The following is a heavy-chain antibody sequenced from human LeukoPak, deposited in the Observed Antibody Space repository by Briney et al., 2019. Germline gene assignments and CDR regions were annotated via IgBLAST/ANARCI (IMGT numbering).Heavy chain of an antibody. CDR1: GYSFISYW. CDR3: ARTAGWYYYYMDV. D-gene: IGHD6-19*01. J-gene: IGHJ6*03. Sequence: GESLKISCKGSGYSFISYWVAWVRQMPGKGLEWMWIIYPGDSDTRYSPSFQGQVNISADKSINTSYLQWSSLKASDTAMYYCARTAGWYYYYMDVWGTGTTVTVSS. CDR2: IYPGDSDT. V-gene: IGHV5-51*01.